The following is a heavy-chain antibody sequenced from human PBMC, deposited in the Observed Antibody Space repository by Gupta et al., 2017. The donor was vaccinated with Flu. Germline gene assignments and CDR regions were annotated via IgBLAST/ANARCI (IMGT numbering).Heavy chain of an antibody. J-gene: IGHJ4*02. CDR2: ISSSSSYI. D-gene: IGHD1-26*01. CDR1: GFTFSSYS. Sequence: EVQLVESGGGLVKPGGSLRLSCAASGFTFSSYSMNWVRQAPGKGLEWVSSISSSSSYIYYADSVKGRFTISRDNAKNSLYLQMNSLRAEDTAVYYCARSVGATKTFDYWGQGTLVTVSS. V-gene: IGHV3-21*01. CDR3: ARSVGATKTFDY.